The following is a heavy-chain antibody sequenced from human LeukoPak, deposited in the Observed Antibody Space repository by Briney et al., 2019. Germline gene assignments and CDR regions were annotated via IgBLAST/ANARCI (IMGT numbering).Heavy chain of an antibody. Sequence: PGGALRLSCAASGFTFSSYAMSWVRQAPGKGLEWVSAIRDSGSSTHYADSVKGRFTTSRDNSTNTLFLQMNSLRAEDTAIYYCAKYGPQDSGSSHFDYWGQGALVTVSS. CDR3: AKYGPQDSGSSHFDY. CDR2: IRDSGSST. CDR1: GFTFSSYA. D-gene: IGHD1-26*01. J-gene: IGHJ4*02. V-gene: IGHV3-23*01.